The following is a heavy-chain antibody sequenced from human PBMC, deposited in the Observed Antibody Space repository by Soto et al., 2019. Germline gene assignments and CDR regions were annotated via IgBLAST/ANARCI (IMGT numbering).Heavy chain of an antibody. V-gene: IGHV3-30*18. Sequence: GGSLRLSCAASGFTFSSYGMHWVRQAPGKGLEWVAVISYDGSNKYYADSVKGRSTISRDNSKNTLYLQMNSLRAGDTAVYYCAKDVVVGATTGLGDYYYYYGMDVWGQGTTVTVSS. CDR2: ISYDGSNK. CDR3: AKDVVVGATTGLGDYYYYYGMDV. CDR1: GFTFSSYG. D-gene: IGHD1-26*01. J-gene: IGHJ6*02.